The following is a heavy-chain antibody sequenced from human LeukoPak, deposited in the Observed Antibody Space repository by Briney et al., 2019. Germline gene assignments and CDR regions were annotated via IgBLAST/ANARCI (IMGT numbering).Heavy chain of an antibody. Sequence: PGGSLRLSCSASGFTFKSYAMHWVRQAPGKGLEWVSGINSGGGKTYYADSVRGRFTISRDNSKNTLFLQMSSLTAEDTAVYYCAKTPSGYYFESWGQGTLVTVSS. CDR3: AKTPSGYYFES. D-gene: IGHD3-10*01. CDR1: GFTFKSYA. J-gene: IGHJ4*02. CDR2: INSGGGKT. V-gene: IGHV3-23*01.